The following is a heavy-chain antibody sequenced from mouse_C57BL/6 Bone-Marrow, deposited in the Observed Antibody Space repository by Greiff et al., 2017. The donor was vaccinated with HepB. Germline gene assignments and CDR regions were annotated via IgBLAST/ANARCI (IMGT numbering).Heavy chain of an antibody. CDR3: ARASTLRSNSGAWFAY. Sequence: QVQLQQPGAELVMPGASVKLSCKASGYTFTSYWMHWVKQRPGQGLEWIGEIDPSDSYTNYNQKFKGKSTLTVDKSSSTAYMQLSSLTSEDSAVYYCARASTLRSNSGAWFAYWGQGTLVTVSA. CDR2: IDPSDSYT. V-gene: IGHV1-69*01. J-gene: IGHJ3*01. CDR1: GYTFTSYW. D-gene: IGHD2-5*01.